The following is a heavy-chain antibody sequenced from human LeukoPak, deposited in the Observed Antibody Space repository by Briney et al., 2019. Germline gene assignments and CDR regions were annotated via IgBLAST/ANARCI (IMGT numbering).Heavy chain of an antibody. D-gene: IGHD5-18*01. Sequence: GASVKVSCKASGYTFTSYRISWVRQAPGQGLEWMGWISVYNGNTNYAQKFQDRVTMTTDTSTNTAYMELWSLRSDDTALFYCARDSTWIQKSFDYWGQGTLVTVSS. V-gene: IGHV1-18*01. CDR2: ISVYNGNT. CDR1: GYTFTSYR. CDR3: ARDSTWIQKSFDY. J-gene: IGHJ4*02.